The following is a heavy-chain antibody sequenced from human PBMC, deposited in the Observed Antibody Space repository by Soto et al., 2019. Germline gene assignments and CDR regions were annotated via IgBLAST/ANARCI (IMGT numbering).Heavy chain of an antibody. CDR3: AKCAGSGWYPDY. CDR1: GFTFSSYA. Sequence: EVQLLESAGGFVPPGGSLSLSCAASGFTFSSYAMRWVRQAPGKGLEWVSAISGSGANTYYADSVKGRFTISRDNSKNTLFLQRNSLRVEDTAVYYCAKCAGSGWYPDYWGQGTLVTVSS. CDR2: ISGSGANT. D-gene: IGHD6-19*01. J-gene: IGHJ4*02. V-gene: IGHV3-23*01.